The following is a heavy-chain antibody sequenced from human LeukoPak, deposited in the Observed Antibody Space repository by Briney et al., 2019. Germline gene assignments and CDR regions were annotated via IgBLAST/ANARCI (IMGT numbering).Heavy chain of an antibody. D-gene: IGHD3-3*01. CDR3: AKAAHYDFWSGYDY. CDR1: GFTFSSYG. V-gene: IGHV3-30*02. CDR2: IRYDGSNK. J-gene: IGHJ4*02. Sequence: GGSLRLSCAASGFTFSSYGMHRVRQAPGKGLERVTFIRYDGSNKYYTDSVKARFTISRDNSKNTLYLQMNSLRAEDTAVYYCAKAAHYDFWSGYDYWGQGTVVTVSS.